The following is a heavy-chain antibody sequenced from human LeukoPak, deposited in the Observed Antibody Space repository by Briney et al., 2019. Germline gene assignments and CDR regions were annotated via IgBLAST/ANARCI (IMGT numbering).Heavy chain of an antibody. Sequence: PGGSLRLSCAASGFTVSSNYMSWVRHAPGKGLEWVSDIYSGGSTYYADSVKGRFTISRDNSKNTLYLKMNSLRAEDTAVYYCARVAFRSSSYISGIDYWGQGTLVTVSS. J-gene: IGHJ4*02. V-gene: IGHV3-53*01. CDR3: ARVAFRSSSYISGIDY. D-gene: IGHD6-6*01. CDR1: GFTVSSNY. CDR2: IYSGGST.